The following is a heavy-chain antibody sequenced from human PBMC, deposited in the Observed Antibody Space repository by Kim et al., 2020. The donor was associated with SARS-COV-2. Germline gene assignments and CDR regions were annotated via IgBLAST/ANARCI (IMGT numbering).Heavy chain of an antibody. CDR3: ASPQLDSSGHYDAFDI. V-gene: IGHV4-38-2*01. CDR1: GYSISSGYY. J-gene: IGHJ3*02. CDR2: IFHSGST. D-gene: IGHD3-22*01. Sequence: SETLSLTCVVSGYSISSGYYWGWIRQPPGMGLEWIATIFHSGSTYYNPSLKSRVTISVDTSKNQFSLKLSSVTAADTAVYYCASPQLDSSGHYDAFDIWGQGTKVTVSS.